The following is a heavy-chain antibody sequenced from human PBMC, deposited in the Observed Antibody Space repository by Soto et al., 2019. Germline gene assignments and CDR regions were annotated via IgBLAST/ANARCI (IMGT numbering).Heavy chain of an antibody. J-gene: IGHJ4*02. D-gene: IGHD3-22*01. CDR1: GFTFSSYG. CDR2: ISYDGSNK. V-gene: IGHV3-30*18. Sequence: GGSLRLSCAASGFTFSSYGMHWVRQAPGKGLEWVAVISYDGSNKYYADSVKGRFTISRDNSKNTLYLQMNSLRAEDTAVYYCAKDREYYDSSGYIDYWGQGTLVTVSS. CDR3: AKDREYYDSSGYIDY.